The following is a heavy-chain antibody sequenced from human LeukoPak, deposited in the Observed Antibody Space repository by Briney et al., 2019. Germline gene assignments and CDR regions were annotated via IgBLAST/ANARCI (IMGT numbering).Heavy chain of an antibody. CDR1: GGTFSSYA. CDR2: IIPIFGTA. V-gene: IGHV1-69*06. J-gene: IGHJ4*02. Sequence: SVKVSCKASGGTFSSYAISWVRQAPGQGLEWMGGIIPIFGTASYAQKFQGRVTITADKSTSTAYMELSSLRSEDTAVYYCARDRGYYYDSRGTFDYWGQGTLVTVSS. CDR3: ARDRGYYYDSRGTFDY. D-gene: IGHD3-22*01.